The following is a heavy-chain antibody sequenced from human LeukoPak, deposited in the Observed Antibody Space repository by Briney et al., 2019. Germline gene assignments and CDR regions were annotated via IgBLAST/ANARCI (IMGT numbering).Heavy chain of an antibody. V-gene: IGHV1-69*04. Sequence: ASVKVSCKASGGTFNNYAINWVRQAPGQGLEWMGRTIPILGVPDYAQRFQGRVTITADISTTTAYMELSSLRSEDTAVYYCARGRYYGSGTYYLDAAYWGQGTLVTVSS. CDR3: ARGRYYGSGTYYLDAAY. J-gene: IGHJ4*02. D-gene: IGHD3-10*01. CDR2: TIPILGVP. CDR1: GGTFNNYA.